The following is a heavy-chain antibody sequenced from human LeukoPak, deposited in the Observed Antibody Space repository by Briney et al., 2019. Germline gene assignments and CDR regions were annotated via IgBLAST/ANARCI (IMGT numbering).Heavy chain of an antibody. CDR3: AGGGTTVVTPVLGS. D-gene: IGHD4-23*01. CDR2: ISAYNGDT. J-gene: IGHJ5*02. V-gene: IGHV1-18*01. CDR1: GYTFTSYG. Sequence: GASVKVSCKASGYTFTSYGINWVRQAPGQGLEWMGWISAYNGDTNYAQKLQGRVTMATDTSTSTAYMERRSLRSDDTAVYYCAGGGTTVVTPVLGSWGQGTLVTVSS.